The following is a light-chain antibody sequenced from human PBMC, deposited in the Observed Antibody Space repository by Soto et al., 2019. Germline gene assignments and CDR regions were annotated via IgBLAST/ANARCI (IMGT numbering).Light chain of an antibody. CDR2: DVS. CDR1: QSIGGS. Sequence: EIVLTQSPATLSLSPGERATLTCRTSQSIGGSLAWYQQKPGQAPRLVIFDVSKRPTDIPARFSGSGSGTDFTLSISSLEPEDFAVYYCHQRGNWPPTLTFGGGTKVDIK. V-gene: IGKV3-11*01. CDR3: HQRGNWPPTLT. J-gene: IGKJ4*01.